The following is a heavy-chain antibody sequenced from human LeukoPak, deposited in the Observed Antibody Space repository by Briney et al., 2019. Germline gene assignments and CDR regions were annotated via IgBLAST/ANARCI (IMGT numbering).Heavy chain of an antibody. D-gene: IGHD2-21*02. CDR2: IDPSDSYT. Sequence: GESLNISCKGPGYSFTSYWISWVRQMPGKGLEWMGRIDPSDSYTNYSPSFQGHVTISADKSVSSAYLQWSSLKASDTAMYYCARHEWTVTAVYWGQGTLVTVSS. J-gene: IGHJ4*02. CDR3: ARHEWTVTAVY. V-gene: IGHV5-10-1*01. CDR1: GYSFTSYW.